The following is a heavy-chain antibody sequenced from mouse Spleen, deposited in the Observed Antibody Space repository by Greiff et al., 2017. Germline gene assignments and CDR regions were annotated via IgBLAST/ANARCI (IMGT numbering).Heavy chain of an antibody. CDR3: ASTMITTGAWFAY. J-gene: IGHJ3*01. V-gene: IGHV1-50*01. D-gene: IGHD2-4*01. CDR1: GYTFTSYW. Sequence: VQLQQPGAELVKPGASVKLSCKASGYTFTSYWMQWVKQRPGQGLEWIGEIDPSDSYTNYNQKFKGKATLTVDTSSSTAYMQLSSLTSEDSAVYYCASTMITTGAWFAYWGQGTLVTVSA. CDR2: IDPSDSYT.